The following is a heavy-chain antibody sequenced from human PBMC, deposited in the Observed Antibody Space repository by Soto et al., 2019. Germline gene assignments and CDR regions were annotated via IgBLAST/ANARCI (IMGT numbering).Heavy chain of an antibody. Sequence: SETLSPTCTVSGGSISSGGYYWSWIRQRPGKGLEWIGYIYYSGSTYYNPSLKSRVTISVDTSKNQFSLKLSSVTAADTAVYYCARIGWYSGYDTSDFDYWGQGTLVTVSS. D-gene: IGHD5-12*01. CDR3: ARIGWYSGYDTSDFDY. V-gene: IGHV4-31*03. CDR2: IYYSGST. CDR1: GGSISSGGYY. J-gene: IGHJ4*02.